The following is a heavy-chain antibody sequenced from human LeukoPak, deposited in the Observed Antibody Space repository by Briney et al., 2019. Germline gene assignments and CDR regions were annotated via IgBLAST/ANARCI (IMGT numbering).Heavy chain of an antibody. CDR3: ATSRGYSYGDDFDY. V-gene: IGHV1-18*04. CDR1: GYTCTSYG. CDR2: ISAYNGNT. D-gene: IGHD5-18*01. J-gene: IGHJ4*02. Sequence: ASVKVSCKASGYTCTSYGISWGRHATGQGLEWRGWISAYNGNTTYEQKLQGRVTMTTDTSTSTAYMELRSLRSDDTAVYYCATSRGYSYGDDFDYWGQGTLVTVSS.